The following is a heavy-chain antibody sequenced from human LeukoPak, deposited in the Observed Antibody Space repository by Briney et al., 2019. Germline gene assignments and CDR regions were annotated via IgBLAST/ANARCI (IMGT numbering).Heavy chain of an antibody. CDR2: ISSSSSYI. J-gene: IGHJ5*02. D-gene: IGHD6-13*01. CDR3: ARDRIAGINWFDP. CDR1: GFTFSSYS. V-gene: IGHV3-21*01. Sequence: PGGSLRLSCAASGFTFSSYSMNWARQAPGKGLEWVSSISSSSSYIYYADSVKGRFTISRDNAKNSLYLQMNSLRAEDTAVYYCARDRIAGINWFDPWGQGTLVTVSS.